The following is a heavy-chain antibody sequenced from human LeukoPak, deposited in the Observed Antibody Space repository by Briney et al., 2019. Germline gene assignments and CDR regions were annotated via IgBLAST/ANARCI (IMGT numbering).Heavy chain of an antibody. D-gene: IGHD1-26*01. J-gene: IGHJ4*02. Sequence: GGSLRLSCAASEFTFSSYSMNWVRQAPGKGLEWVSSISGSSSYIYYADSVKGRFAISRDNAKNSLFLHMNSLGAEDTAVYYCAREGYSGTLDYWGQGTLVTVSS. CDR1: EFTFSSYS. CDR3: AREGYSGTLDY. V-gene: IGHV3-21*01. CDR2: ISGSSSYI.